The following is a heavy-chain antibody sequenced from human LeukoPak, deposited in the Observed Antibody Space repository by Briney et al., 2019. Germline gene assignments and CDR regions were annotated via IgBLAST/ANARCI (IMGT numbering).Heavy chain of an antibody. CDR2: MNPNSGNT. D-gene: IGHD3-10*01. Sequence: ASVKVSCKASGYTFTSYDINWVRQATGQGLEWMGWMNPNSGNTDYAQKLQGRVTMTTDTSTSTAYMELRSLRSDDTAVYYCARDSRWFGESGDFDYWGQGTLVTVSS. CDR1: GYTFTSYD. V-gene: IGHV1-8*01. CDR3: ARDSRWFGESGDFDY. J-gene: IGHJ4*02.